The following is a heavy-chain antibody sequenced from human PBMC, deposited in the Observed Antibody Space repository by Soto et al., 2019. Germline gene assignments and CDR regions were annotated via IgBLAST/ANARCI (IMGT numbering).Heavy chain of an antibody. CDR3: ARGGGRDGYYFDY. V-gene: IGHV4-34*01. D-gene: IGHD2-15*01. Sequence: QVQLQQWGAGLLKPSETLSLTYAVYGGSFSDYYWSWIRQPPGKGLEWIGEINHSGSTNYTPSLKRRVTIAVDTSKKQFSLKLSSLTAEDTAVYYCARGGGRDGYYFDYWGQGPVVTVSS. J-gene: IGHJ4*02. CDR1: GGSFSDYY. CDR2: INHSGST.